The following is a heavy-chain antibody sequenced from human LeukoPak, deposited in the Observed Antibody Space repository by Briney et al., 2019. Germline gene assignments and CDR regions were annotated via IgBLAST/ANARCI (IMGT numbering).Heavy chain of an antibody. D-gene: IGHD2-21*01. CDR2: IYTSGST. J-gene: IGHJ6*03. CDR1: GGSISSGSYY. Sequence: SQTLSLTCTVSGGSISSGSYYWSWIRQPAGKGLEWIGRIYTSGSTNYNPSLKSRVTISVDTSKNQFSLKLSSVTAADTAVYYCARAVVIPPPYYYYYYMDVWGKGTTVTVSS. V-gene: IGHV4-61*02. CDR3: ARAVVIPPPYYYYYYMDV.